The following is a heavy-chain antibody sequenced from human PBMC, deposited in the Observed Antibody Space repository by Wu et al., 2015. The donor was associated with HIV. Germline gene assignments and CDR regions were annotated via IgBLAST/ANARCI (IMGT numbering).Heavy chain of an antibody. J-gene: IGHJ4*02. CDR2: INPSGGAT. CDR1: GYNFNDYQ. D-gene: IGHD4-11*01. V-gene: IGHV1-2*02. CDR3: ARDATPITTEFDY. Sequence: QVQMVQSGGEVKKPGASVKVSCKASGYNFNDYQIHWVRQAPGHGLEWVAWINPSGGATIYAEAFEGRVTVTTDTSMKTVYMELESLTSGDTAMYFCARDATPITTEFDYWGQGTLITVSS.